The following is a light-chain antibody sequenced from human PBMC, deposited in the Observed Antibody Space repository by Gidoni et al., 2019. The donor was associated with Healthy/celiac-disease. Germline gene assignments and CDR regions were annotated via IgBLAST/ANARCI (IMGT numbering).Light chain of an antibody. CDR2: QDS. Sequence: SYELTQPPSVSVSPGQTASIPCSGDKLGDKYACWYQQKPGQSPVLVISQDSKRPSGIPERFSGSNAGNTATLTISGTQAMDEADYYCQAWDSSTAVVFGGGTKLTVL. J-gene: IGLJ2*01. CDR3: QAWDSSTAVV. V-gene: IGLV3-1*01. CDR1: KLGDKY.